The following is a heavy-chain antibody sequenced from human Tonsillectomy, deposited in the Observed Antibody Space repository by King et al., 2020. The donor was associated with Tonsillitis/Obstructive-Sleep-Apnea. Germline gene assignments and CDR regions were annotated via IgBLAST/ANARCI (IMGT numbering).Heavy chain of an antibody. J-gene: IGHJ4*02. V-gene: IGHV3-30*04. Sequence: VQLVESGGGVVQAGRSLRLSCAASGLTFSNYAMHWVRQAPGKGLEWVALISYDGSNKYYADSVKGRFTISRDNSKITLYLQMNSLRAEDTAVYYCARAPGRYFDWLSHELDSWGQGTLVTVSS. D-gene: IGHD3-9*01. CDR3: ARAPGRYFDWLSHELDS. CDR1: GLTFSNYA. CDR2: ISYDGSNK.